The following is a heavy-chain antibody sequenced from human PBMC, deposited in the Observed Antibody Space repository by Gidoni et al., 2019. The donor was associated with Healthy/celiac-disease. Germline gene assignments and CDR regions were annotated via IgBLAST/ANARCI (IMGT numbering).Heavy chain of an antibody. V-gene: IGHV4-34*01. CDR1: GGSFSGYY. J-gene: IGHJ4*02. D-gene: IGHD3-3*01. CDR2: INHSGST. Sequence: QVQLQQWGAGLLKPPETLSLTCAVYGGSFSGYYWGWIRQPPGKGLEWIGEINHSGSTNYNPSLKSRVTISVDTSKNQFSLKLSSVTAADTAVYYCARLAGLGGYYTNGFDYWGQGTLVTVSS. CDR3: ARLAGLGGYYTNGFDY.